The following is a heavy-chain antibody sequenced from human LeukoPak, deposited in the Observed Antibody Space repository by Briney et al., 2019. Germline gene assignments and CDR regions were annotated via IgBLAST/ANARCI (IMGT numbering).Heavy chain of an antibody. J-gene: IGHJ3*02. CDR3: ASPVVITDDAFDI. CDR2: INPNSGGT. Sequence: GASVKVSCKASGYTFTGYYMHWVRQAPGQGGEWVGWINPNSGGTNYAQKFQGRVTMTRDTSISTAYMELSRLRSDDTAVYYCASPVVITDDAFDIWGQGTMVTVSS. V-gene: IGHV1-2*02. D-gene: IGHD3-22*01. CDR1: GYTFTGYY.